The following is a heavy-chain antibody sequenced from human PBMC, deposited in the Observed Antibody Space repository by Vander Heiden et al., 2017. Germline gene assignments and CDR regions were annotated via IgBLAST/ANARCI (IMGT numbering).Heavy chain of an antibody. CDR3: TADSSGIYSFPPYYHYYGMDV. J-gene: IGHJ6*02. V-gene: IGHV1-58*01. CDR2: IVVNSGHT. CDR1: GFTFPSSA. D-gene: IGHD1-26*01. Sequence: QLVQSGPEVKKPGTSVKVSCKASGFTFPSSAVHWVRPTRGERLEWIGWIVVNSGHTDYAPTFQDRVTITRDMSLKTVYMELTTLSSEDTATYFCTADSSGIYSFPPYYHYYGMDVWGPGTTVAVSS.